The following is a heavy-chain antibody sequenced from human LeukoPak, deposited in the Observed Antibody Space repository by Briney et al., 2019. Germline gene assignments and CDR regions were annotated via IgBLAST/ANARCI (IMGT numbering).Heavy chain of an antibody. D-gene: IGHD5-24*01. J-gene: IGHJ4*02. V-gene: IGHV1-3*01. CDR3: AREIHRDGYNRFFDY. CDR1: GYTFTSYA. Sequence: ASVRVSCKASGYTFTSYAMHWVRQAPGQRLEWMGWINAGNGNTKYSQKLQGRVTITRDTSASTAYMDLSSLRSEDTAVYYCAREIHRDGYNRFFDYWGQGTLVTVSS. CDR2: INAGNGNT.